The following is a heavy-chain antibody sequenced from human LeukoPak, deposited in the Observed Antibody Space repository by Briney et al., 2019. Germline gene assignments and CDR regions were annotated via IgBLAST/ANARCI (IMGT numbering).Heavy chain of an antibody. CDR1: GGSISSYY. V-gene: IGHV4-59*01. CDR2: IYYTGST. J-gene: IGHJ4*02. CDR3: ASGGSKQEY. D-gene: IGHD2-15*01. Sequence: PSETLSLTCTVSGGSISSYYWSWIRQPPGKGLEWIGYIYYTGSTNYNPSLKSRVTISVDTSKNQFSLKLSSVTAADTAVYYCASGGSKQEYWGQGTLVSVSS.